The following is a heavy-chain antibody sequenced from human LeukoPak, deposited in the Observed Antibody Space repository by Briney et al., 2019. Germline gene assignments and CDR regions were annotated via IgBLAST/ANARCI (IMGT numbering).Heavy chain of an antibody. V-gene: IGHV5-51*01. CDR2: IYPDDSDT. Sequence: GESLKISCKGSGYTFTNYWVVWVRQMPGKGLEWMGIIYPDDSDTRYSPSFQSHVTISADKSISTAYLQWSSLKASDTAMYYCARSIPYSIAAAGPLASYYYMDVWGKGTTVTVSS. J-gene: IGHJ6*03. D-gene: IGHD6-13*01. CDR1: GYTFTNYW. CDR3: ARSIPYSIAAAGPLASYYYMDV.